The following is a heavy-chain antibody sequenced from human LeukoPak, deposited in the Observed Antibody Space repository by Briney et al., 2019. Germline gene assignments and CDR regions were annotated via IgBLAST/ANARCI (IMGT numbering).Heavy chain of an antibody. Sequence: VASVKVSCKASGYTFTSYDISWVRQAPGQGLEWMGWISAYNGNTNHAQKLQGRVTMTTDTSTSTAYMELRSLRSDDTAVYYCARDQSPGLFDYWGQGTLVTVSS. CDR2: ISAYNGNT. CDR1: GYTFTSYD. CDR3: ARDQSPGLFDY. V-gene: IGHV1-18*01. J-gene: IGHJ4*02.